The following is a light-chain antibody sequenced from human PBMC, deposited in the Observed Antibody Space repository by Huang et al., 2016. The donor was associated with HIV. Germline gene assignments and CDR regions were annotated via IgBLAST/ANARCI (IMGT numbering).Light chain of an antibody. Sequence: DIQMTQSPSTLSASLGDRVTITCRASQSISSGLAWYQQKPGKAPKRLIYKASGLESGVPSRFSGSGSGTEFTLTISSLQPDDFATYYCQQYTSYPFTFGGGTKVEI. CDR1: QSISSG. V-gene: IGKV1-5*03. CDR2: KAS. J-gene: IGKJ4*01. CDR3: QQYTSYPFT.